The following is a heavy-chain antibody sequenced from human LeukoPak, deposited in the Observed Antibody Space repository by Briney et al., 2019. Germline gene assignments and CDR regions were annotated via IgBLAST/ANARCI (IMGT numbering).Heavy chain of an antibody. J-gene: IGHJ3*02. V-gene: IGHV4-59*01. CDR1: GGSISSYY. Sequence: PSETLSLTCTVSGGSISSYYWSWIRQPPGKGLEWIGYIYYSGSTNYNPSLKSRVTISVDTSKNQFSLKLSSVTAADTAVYYCARDQTGAFDIWGQGTMVTVSS. CDR3: ARDQTGAFDI. CDR2: IYYSGST.